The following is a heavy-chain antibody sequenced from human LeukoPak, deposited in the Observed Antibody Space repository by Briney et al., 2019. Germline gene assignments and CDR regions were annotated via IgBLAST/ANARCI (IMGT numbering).Heavy chain of an antibody. D-gene: IGHD4-17*01. CDR1: GFTFSSYA. CDR3: ATKSGYGDDY. Sequence: GGSLRLSCAASGFTFSSYAMHWVRRAPGKGLEWVAVISYDGSNKYYADSVKGRFTTSRDNSKNTLYLQMNSLRAEDTAVYYCATKSGYGDDYWGQGTLVTVSS. J-gene: IGHJ4*02. V-gene: IGHV3-30-3*01. CDR2: ISYDGSNK.